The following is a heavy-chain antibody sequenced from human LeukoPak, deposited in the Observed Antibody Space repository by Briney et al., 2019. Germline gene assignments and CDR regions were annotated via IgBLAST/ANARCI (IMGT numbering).Heavy chain of an antibody. CDR2: IKQDGSET. CDR3: ARQRGSGCLDY. D-gene: IGHD6-19*01. J-gene: IGHJ4*02. Sequence: GGSLRLSCAVSRFTLSNYWMSWVRQAPGKGLEWVANIKQDGSETHYVDSVKGRFTISRDNAKNSLSLQMNSLRAEDTAVYYCARQRGSGCLDYWGQGTLVTVSS. CDR1: RFTLSNYW. V-gene: IGHV3-7*01.